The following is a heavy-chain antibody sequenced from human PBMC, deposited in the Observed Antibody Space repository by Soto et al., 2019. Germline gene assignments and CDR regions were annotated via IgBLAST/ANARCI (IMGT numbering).Heavy chain of an antibody. CDR1: GFSFSIYG. CDR2: ISHDASIK. D-gene: IGHD5-12*01. CDR3: AKSRIVATIDFVYYGMDV. V-gene: IGHV3-30*18. Sequence: GGSLRLSCAASGFSFSIYGMHWVRQAPGKGLEWVALISHDASIKYYGESVKGRFTISRDNSKNTLSLQMNSLRVEDTAVYYCAKSRIVATIDFVYYGMDVWGQGTTVTVSS. J-gene: IGHJ6*02.